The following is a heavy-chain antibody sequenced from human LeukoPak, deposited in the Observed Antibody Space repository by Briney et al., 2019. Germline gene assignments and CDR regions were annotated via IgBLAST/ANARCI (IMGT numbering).Heavy chain of an antibody. CDR2: IYYSGST. Sequence: SETLSLTCTVSGGSISSYYWSWIRQPPGKGLEWIGYIYYSGSTNYNPSLKSRVTISVDTSKSQFSLKLSSVTAADTAVYYCARVSYGSGSQWFDPWGQGTLVTVSS. CDR3: ARVSYGSGSQWFDP. J-gene: IGHJ5*02. CDR1: GGSISSYY. D-gene: IGHD3-10*01. V-gene: IGHV4-59*01.